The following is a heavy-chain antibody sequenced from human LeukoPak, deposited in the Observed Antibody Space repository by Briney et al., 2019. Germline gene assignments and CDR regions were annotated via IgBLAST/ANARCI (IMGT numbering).Heavy chain of an antibody. CDR3: ARGAAPDV. D-gene: IGHD2-15*01. J-gene: IGHJ6*02. V-gene: IGHV3-53*01. CDR2: IYRGGGT. CDR1: GFTVSSIY. Sequence: GGSLRLSCAAFGFTVSSIYMSWVRQAPGKGLEWVSIIYRGGGTSYANSVRGRFIISRDNSKNTLYLQMNSLRAEDTAVYYCARGAAPDVWGQGTTVTVSS.